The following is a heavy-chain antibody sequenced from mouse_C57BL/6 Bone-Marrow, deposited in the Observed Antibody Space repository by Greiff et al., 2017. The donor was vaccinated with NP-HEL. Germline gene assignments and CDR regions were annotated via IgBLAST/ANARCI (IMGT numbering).Heavy chain of an antibody. Sequence: VQLQQSGAELMKPGASVKLSCKATGYTFTGYWIEWVKQRPGHGLEWIGEILPGSGSTNSNEKFKGKATFTADTSSNTAYMQLSSLTTEDSAIYYCAREGWLVFAYWGQGTLVTVSA. CDR1: GYTFTGYW. V-gene: IGHV1-9*01. CDR3: AREGWLVFAY. CDR2: ILPGSGST. D-gene: IGHD2-2*01. J-gene: IGHJ3*01.